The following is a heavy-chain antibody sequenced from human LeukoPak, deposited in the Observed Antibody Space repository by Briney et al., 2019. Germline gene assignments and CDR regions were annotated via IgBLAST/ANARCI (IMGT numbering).Heavy chain of an antibody. J-gene: IGHJ4*02. CDR1: GYTFTSYG. V-gene: IGHV1-69*13. Sequence: SVKVSCKASGYTFTSYGISWVRQAPGQGLEWVGGIIPIFGTANYAQKFQGRVTITADESTSTAYMELSSLRSEDTAVYYCARRPSGYDFVGHFDYWGQGTLVTVSS. D-gene: IGHD5-12*01. CDR2: IIPIFGTA. CDR3: ARRPSGYDFVGHFDY.